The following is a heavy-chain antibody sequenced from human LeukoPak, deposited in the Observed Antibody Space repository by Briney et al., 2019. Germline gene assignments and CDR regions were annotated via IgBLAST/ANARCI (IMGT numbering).Heavy chain of an antibody. D-gene: IGHD4-23*01. Sequence: SQTLSLTCTVPGGSISSGSYYWSWIRQPAGKGLEWIGRIYTSGSTNYNPSLKSRATISVDTSKNQFSLKLSPVTAADTAVYYCATDRVTFHAFDILGQGTMVTVSS. CDR2: IYTSGST. CDR1: GGSISSGSYY. V-gene: IGHV4-61*02. CDR3: ATDRVTFHAFDI. J-gene: IGHJ3*02.